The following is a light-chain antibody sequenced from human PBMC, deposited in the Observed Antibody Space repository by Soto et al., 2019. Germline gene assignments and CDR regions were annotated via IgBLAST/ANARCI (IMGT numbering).Light chain of an antibody. V-gene: IGKV3-20*01. CDR3: QCYGGTPMFV. Sequence: EIVLVQSPATLSLSPGERATLSCRASQSVGSNYLAWYQQKPGQAPRLIIYGASTRAPGIPDRFSGSGSGTDFTLTISRLEPEDFAVYLCQCYGGTPMFVFGQGTKLEIK. CDR1: QSVGSNY. CDR2: GAS. J-gene: IGKJ2*01.